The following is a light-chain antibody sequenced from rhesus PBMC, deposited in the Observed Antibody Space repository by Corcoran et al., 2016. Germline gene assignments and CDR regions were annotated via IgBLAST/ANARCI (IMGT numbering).Light chain of an antibody. CDR1: QDINIW. J-gene: IGKJ1*01. V-gene: IGKV1-22*01. Sequence: DIQMTQSPSSLSASVGDTVTITCRASQDINIWLAWYQQKPGKAPNLLIEKASTLQSGVPSRFSGRGSGTDFTLTFSSLQSEDFATYYCQQYNSRPPTFGPGTKVEIK. CDR2: KAS. CDR3: QQYNSRPPT.